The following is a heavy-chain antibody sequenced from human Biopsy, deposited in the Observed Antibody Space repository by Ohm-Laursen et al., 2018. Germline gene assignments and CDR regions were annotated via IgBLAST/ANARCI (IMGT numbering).Heavy chain of an antibody. J-gene: IGHJ4*02. Sequence: TLSLTCAVSRDSISNYYWTWIRQSPGKGLEWIGDIYYTGSTNYNPSVKSRVTISVDTSNNQFSLKLNSVTAADTAVYFCARDSSGHLNTTLITGKNLDSWGQGIRVTVSS. D-gene: IGHD6-19*01. CDR2: IYYTGST. CDR1: RDSISNYY. V-gene: IGHV4-59*01. CDR3: ARDSSGHLNTTLITGKNLDS.